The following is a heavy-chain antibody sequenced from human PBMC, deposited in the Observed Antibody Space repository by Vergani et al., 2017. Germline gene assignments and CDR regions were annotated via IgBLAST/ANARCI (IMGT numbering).Heavy chain of an antibody. J-gene: IGHJ6*04. CDR3: AKANPRNSGYDYLYYYHAMDV. V-gene: IGHV3-23*01. CDR2: ISGSGGST. Sequence: EVQLLESGGDLVQPGGSLRLSCAASGFTLNHYAMNWVRQAPGKGLEWVSGISGSGGSTYYAGSVKGRFTISRDSSKNTLYLQMNSLSAGDTTVYYCAKANPRNSGYDYLYYYHAMDVWGKETTVTVSS. D-gene: IGHD5-12*01. CDR1: GFTLNHYA.